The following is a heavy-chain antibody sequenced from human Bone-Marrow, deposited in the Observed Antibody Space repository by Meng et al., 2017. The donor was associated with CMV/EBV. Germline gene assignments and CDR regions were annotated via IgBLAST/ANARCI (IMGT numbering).Heavy chain of an antibody. Sequence: SLKISCAASGFTFDDYAMHWVRQAPGKGLEWVSGISWNSGSIGYADSVKGRFTISRDNAKNSLYLQMNSLRAEDMALYYCAKDASYGSGSSPVDYWGQGTLVTVSS. J-gene: IGHJ4*02. CDR1: GFTFDDYA. D-gene: IGHD3-10*01. CDR3: AKDASYGSGSSPVDY. CDR2: ISWNSGSI. V-gene: IGHV3-9*03.